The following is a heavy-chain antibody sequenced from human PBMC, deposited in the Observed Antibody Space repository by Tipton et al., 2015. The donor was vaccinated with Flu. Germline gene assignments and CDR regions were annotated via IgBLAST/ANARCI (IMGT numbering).Heavy chain of an antibody. V-gene: IGHV4-39*01. CDR1: GGSISSSDYY. CDR2: TDYSGRT. Sequence: TLSLTCTVSGGSISSSDYYWGWIRQSPGKGLEWIGTTDYSGRTSSGPSLKGRLTMSVDTSKSQFSLQLYSVTAADTAVYYCARRTIFAKYFNYWGQGTLVTVSS. D-gene: IGHD3-3*01. J-gene: IGHJ4*02. CDR3: ARRTIFAKYFNY.